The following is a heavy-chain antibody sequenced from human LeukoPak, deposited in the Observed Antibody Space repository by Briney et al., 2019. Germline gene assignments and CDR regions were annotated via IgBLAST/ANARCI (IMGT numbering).Heavy chain of an antibody. J-gene: IGHJ4*02. CDR2: INHSGST. CDR3: ARLSYSTSSNY. D-gene: IGHD6-6*01. Sequence: YWXXIRQPPGXGLEWIGEINHSGSTNYNPSLKSRVTISVDTSNNQFSLWLSSVTAADTAVYYCARLSYSTSSNYWGQGTLVTVSS. CDR1: Y. V-gene: IGHV4-34*01.